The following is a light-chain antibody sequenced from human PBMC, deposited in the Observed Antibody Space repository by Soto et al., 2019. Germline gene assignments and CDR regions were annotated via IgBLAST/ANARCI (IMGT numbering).Light chain of an antibody. CDR2: VGTGGIVG. Sequence: QAVVTQPPSASASLGASVTLTCTLSSGYSNYKVDWYQQRPGKGPRFVMRVGTGGIVGSKGDGIPDRFSVLGSGLNRYLTIKNIQEEDESDYHCGADHGSESNFVVFGGGTQLTVL. J-gene: IGLJ2*01. V-gene: IGLV9-49*01. CDR1: SGYSNYK. CDR3: GADHGSESNFVV.